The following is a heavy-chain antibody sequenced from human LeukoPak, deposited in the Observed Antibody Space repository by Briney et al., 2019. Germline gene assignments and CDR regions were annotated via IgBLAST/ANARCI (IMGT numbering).Heavy chain of an antibody. V-gene: IGHV1-24*01. CDR2: FDPEDGET. CDR1: GYTLTELS. D-gene: IGHD5-18*01. J-gene: IGHJ4*02. CDR3: ATLSLDTAMNFDY. Sequence: ASVTVSCTVSGYTLTELSMHWVRQAPGKGLVWMGGFDPEDGETIYAQKFQGRVTMTEDTSTDTAYMELSSLRSEDTAVYYCATLSLDTAMNFDYRGQGTLVTVSS.